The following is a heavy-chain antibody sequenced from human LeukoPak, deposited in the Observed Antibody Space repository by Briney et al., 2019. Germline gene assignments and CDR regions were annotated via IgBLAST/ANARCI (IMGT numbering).Heavy chain of an antibody. V-gene: IGHV3-33*01. CDR2: MWYDGSNK. Sequence: GGSLRLSCAASGFTFSSYGMHWVRQAPGKGLEWVAIMWYDGSNKYYTDSVKGRFTISRDNSKNTLYLQMNGLRVEVTAVYYCAREDTALVIAYWGQGTLVTVSS. D-gene: IGHD5-18*01. CDR3: AREDTALVIAY. CDR1: GFTFSSYG. J-gene: IGHJ4*02.